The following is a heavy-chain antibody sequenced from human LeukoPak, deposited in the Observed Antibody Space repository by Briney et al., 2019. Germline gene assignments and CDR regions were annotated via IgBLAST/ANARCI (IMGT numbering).Heavy chain of an antibody. V-gene: IGHV3-11*01. CDR2: ISGSSSDV. CDR1: GFTFSDSY. Sequence: GGSLRLSCAASGFTFSDSYMTWIRQAPGKGLELLSYISGSSSDVNYIDSVRGRFTISRDNAKNSLYLHMDSLTVEDTAVYYCSRDPRHSDYWGQGTLVTVSS. CDR3: SRDPRHSDY. J-gene: IGHJ4*02.